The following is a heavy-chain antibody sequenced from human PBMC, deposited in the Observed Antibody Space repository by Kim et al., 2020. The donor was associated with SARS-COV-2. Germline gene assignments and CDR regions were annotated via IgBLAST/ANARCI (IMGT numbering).Heavy chain of an antibody. D-gene: IGHD6-6*01. CDR1: GFTFSSYA. CDR2: ISYDGSNK. V-gene: IGHV3-30*04. CDR3: ARSGAFGAARGLDY. Sequence: GGSLRLSCAASGFTFSSYAMHWVRQAPGKGLEWVAVISYDGSNKYYADSVKGRFTISRDNSKNTLYLQMNSLRAEDTAVYYCARSGAFGAARGLDYWGQGTLVTVSS. J-gene: IGHJ4*02.